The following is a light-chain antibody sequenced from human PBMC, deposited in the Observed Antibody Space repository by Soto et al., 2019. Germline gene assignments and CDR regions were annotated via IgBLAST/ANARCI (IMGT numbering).Light chain of an antibody. CDR3: QQYGSSLPNT. CDR1: QSLSTNY. V-gene: IGKV3-20*01. CDR2: DAS. J-gene: IGKJ2*01. Sequence: EIVLTQSPGTLSLSPGERATLSCRASQSLSTNYLAWYRQKPDQPPRLLIYDASKRAPGIPDRFSGSGSGTDFTLTISRLDPEDFAVYYCQQYGSSLPNTFGQGTKLEI.